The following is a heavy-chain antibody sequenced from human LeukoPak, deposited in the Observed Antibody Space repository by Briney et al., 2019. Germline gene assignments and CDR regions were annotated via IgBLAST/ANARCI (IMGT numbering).Heavy chain of an antibody. V-gene: IGHV3-9*01. CDR2: ISWNSGSI. CDR3: AKDPVGAFDI. Sequence: GGSLRLSCAASGFTFDVYAMHWVRQAPGKGLEWVSGISWNSGSIGYADSVKGRFTISRDNAKNSLYLQMNSLRAEDTAVYYCAKDPVGAFDIWGQGTMVTVSS. CDR1: GFTFDVYA. J-gene: IGHJ3*02.